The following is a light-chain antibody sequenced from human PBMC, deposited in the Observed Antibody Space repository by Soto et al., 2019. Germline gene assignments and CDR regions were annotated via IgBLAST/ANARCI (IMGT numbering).Light chain of an antibody. J-gene: IGKJ2*01. CDR2: DAS. V-gene: IGKV3-11*01. Sequence: EIALTQSPATLSFSPGERATLSCRASQNVSSYLAWYQQKPGQAPRLLIYDASNRATAIPARFSGSGSGTDFTLTISSLEPEDFAVYYCQQRYNWPRTFGQGTKLEIK. CDR3: QQRYNWPRT. CDR1: QNVSSY.